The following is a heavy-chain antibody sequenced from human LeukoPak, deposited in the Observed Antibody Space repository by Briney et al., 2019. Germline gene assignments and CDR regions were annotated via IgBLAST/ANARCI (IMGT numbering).Heavy chain of an antibody. CDR3: AKDSGSYRWYYFDY. V-gene: IGHV3-30*02. Sequence: GGSLRLSCAASGFTFSSYGMHWVRQAPGKGLEWVAFIRYDGSNKDYADSVKGRFTISRDNSKNTLYLQMNSLRAEDTAVYYCAKDSGSYRWYYFDYWGQGTLVTVSS. CDR1: GFTFSSYG. D-gene: IGHD1-26*01. CDR2: IRYDGSNK. J-gene: IGHJ4*02.